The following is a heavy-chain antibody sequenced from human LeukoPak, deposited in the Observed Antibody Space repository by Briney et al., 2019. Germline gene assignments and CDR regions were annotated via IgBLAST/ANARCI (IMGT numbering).Heavy chain of an antibody. V-gene: IGHV3-15*01. Sequence: GGSLRLSCAASGFTFTNARMTWVRQAPGKGLEWVGRIKSISAGGTTDYAAPVKGRFTISRDDSKNMLYLQMNSLKSEDTAVYYCTKDFGLDYWGQGTLVTVSS. CDR3: TKDFGLDY. J-gene: IGHJ4*02. CDR2: IKSISAGGTT. CDR1: GFTFTNAR. D-gene: IGHD3-10*01.